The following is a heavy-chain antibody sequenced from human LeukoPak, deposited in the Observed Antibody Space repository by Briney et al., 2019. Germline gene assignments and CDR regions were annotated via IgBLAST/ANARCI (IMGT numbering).Heavy chain of an antibody. V-gene: IGHV1-2*02. D-gene: IGHD3-3*01. Sequence: ASVKVSCKASGSTFTGYNIHWVRQAPGQGLEWMGWINPNSGGTNYAQKFQGRVTMTRDTSISTAYMVLSTLRSDDTAVYYCARINTVFGVINNDYWGQGTLVTVSS. J-gene: IGHJ4*02. CDR3: ARINTVFGVINNDY. CDR2: INPNSGGT. CDR1: GSTFTGYN.